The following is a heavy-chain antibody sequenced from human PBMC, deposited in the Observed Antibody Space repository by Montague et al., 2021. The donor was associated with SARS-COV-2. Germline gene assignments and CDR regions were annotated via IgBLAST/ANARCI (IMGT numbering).Heavy chain of an antibody. Sequence: CAISGDSVAGVKGSWNWNRQSPQRRLERLGRTYYRSRWFDHYEVSMKGRISIKADTSKNQFSLQLDSVTPEDTAVYYCARGDGLGPYTGYAFDIWGQGTLVTVSS. CDR2: TYYRSRWFD. CDR1: GDSVAGVKGS. CDR3: ARGDGLGPYTGYAFDI. D-gene: IGHD3-16*01. V-gene: IGHV6-1*01. J-gene: IGHJ3*02.